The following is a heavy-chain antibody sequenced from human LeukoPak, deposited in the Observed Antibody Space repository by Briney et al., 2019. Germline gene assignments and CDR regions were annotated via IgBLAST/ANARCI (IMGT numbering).Heavy chain of an antibody. J-gene: IGHJ4*02. CDR1: GFTFSSFA. CDR2: TSYDGTNT. Sequence: PGGSLRLSCAASGFTFSSFAMHWVRQAPGKGLEWVAVTSYDGTNTYYADSVKGRFTISRDNSMNTLYLQMNSLRAEDTAVYYCARDQRQHYYDSTGYGDYWGQGTLVTVSS. CDR3: ARDQRQHYYDSTGYGDY. D-gene: IGHD3-22*01. V-gene: IGHV3-30*04.